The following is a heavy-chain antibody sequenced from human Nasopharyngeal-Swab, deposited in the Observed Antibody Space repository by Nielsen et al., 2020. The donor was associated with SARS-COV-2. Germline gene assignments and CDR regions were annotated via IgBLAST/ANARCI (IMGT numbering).Heavy chain of an antibody. CDR2: ISASGGSI. V-gene: IGHV3-23*01. CDR3: AKARVELTRNDAFDV. J-gene: IGHJ3*01. D-gene: IGHD1-7*01. Sequence: GESLKISCAASGFIFRTYPMSWVRQAPGKGLEWISGISASGGSIYHADSVKDRFTNSRDNSTNTLFLQMHSLRGEDTAIYYCAKARVELTRNDAFDVWGRGTLVTVSS. CDR1: GFIFRTYP.